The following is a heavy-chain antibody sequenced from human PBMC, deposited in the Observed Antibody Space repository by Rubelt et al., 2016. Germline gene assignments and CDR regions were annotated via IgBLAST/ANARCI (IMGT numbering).Heavy chain of an antibody. V-gene: IGHV3-48*03. CDR1: GFSFNIYE. Sequence: EVQLVESGGGLVQPGGSLRLSCAASGFSFNIYEMNWVRQAPGKGLEWVSYITASGGARCDADAVKGRFTVSRDNAKNLLYRQMNNVTDDDTALYYCVRDEYGVGGDPWGQGTLVTVSS. CDR2: ITASGGAR. D-gene: IGHD2/OR15-2a*01. J-gene: IGHJ5*02. CDR3: VRDEYGVGGDP.